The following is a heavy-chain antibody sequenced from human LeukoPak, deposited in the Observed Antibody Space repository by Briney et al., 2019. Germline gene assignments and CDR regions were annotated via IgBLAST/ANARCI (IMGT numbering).Heavy chain of an antibody. D-gene: IGHD3-10*01. V-gene: IGHV1-2*02. Sequence: ASVKVSCKASGYTFTDYFVHWIRQAPGQGLEWMGWVNPNSGATKYAEKFQGRATMTRDTSINTAYMDLSRLTSDDTAVFYCARGFFRYGSSFDFWGQGTLVTVSS. CDR2: VNPNSGAT. J-gene: IGHJ4*02. CDR3: ARGFFRYGSSFDF. CDR1: GYTFTDYF.